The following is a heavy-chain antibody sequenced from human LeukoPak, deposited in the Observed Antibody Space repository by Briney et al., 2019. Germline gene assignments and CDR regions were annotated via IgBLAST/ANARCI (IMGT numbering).Heavy chain of an antibody. J-gene: IGHJ4*02. Sequence: SETLSLTCTVSGGSISSSSYYWGWIRQPPGKGLEWIGSIYYSGSTYYNPSLKSRVTISVDTSKNQLSLKLSSVTAADTAVYYCARESGDYDFWSGYYPQYFDYWGQGTLVTVSS. CDR2: IYYSGST. V-gene: IGHV4-39*02. CDR3: ARESGDYDFWSGYYPQYFDY. CDR1: GGSISSSSYY. D-gene: IGHD3-3*01.